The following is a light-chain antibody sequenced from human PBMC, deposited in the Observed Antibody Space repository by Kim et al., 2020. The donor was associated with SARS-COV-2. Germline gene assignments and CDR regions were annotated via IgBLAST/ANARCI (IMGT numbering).Light chain of an antibody. CDR3: QQFNNYPLT. CDR1: QDIGGA. Sequence: AIQLAQSPSSLSASVGDRVTITCRASQDIGGALAWYQQEPGKAPKLLIYDASSLESGVPSRFSGSGSGTDFTLTISSLQPEDFATYYCQQFNNYPLTFGGGTKVEI. CDR2: DAS. V-gene: IGKV1D-13*01. J-gene: IGKJ4*01.